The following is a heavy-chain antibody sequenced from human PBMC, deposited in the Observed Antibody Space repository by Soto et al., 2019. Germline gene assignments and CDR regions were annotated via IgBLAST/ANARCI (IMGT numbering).Heavy chain of an antibody. CDR2: VSGYNGET. CDR1: GYTFTKFG. J-gene: IGHJ6*02. V-gene: IGHV1-18*01. D-gene: IGHD6-19*01. CDR3: AREGLGIYYYNGMDV. Sequence: QVQLVQSGAEVKKPGASVKVSCKASGYTFTKFGISWVRQAPGQGLEWMGWVSGYNGETSYAQSLQGRVTMTTDTSTTTDYMELRSLRSDDTAVFYCAREGLGIYYYNGMDVWGQGTTVTVSS.